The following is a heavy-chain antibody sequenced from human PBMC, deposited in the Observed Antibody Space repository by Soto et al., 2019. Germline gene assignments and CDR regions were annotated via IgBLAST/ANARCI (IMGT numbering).Heavy chain of an antibody. V-gene: IGHV4-34*01. D-gene: IGHD6-13*01. CDR3: ARRRSWYPHDY. J-gene: IGHJ4*02. Sequence: QVQLQQWGAGLLKPSETLSLTCAVYGGSFSGYYWSWIRQPPGKGLEWIGEINHSGSTNYNPSLKSRVTISVDTSKNQFSLKLSSVTAADTAVYYCARRRSWYPHDYWGQGTLVNVSS. CDR2: INHSGST. CDR1: GGSFSGYY.